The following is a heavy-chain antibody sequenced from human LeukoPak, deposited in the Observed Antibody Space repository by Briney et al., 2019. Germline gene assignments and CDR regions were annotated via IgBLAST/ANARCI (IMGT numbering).Heavy chain of an antibody. J-gene: IGHJ4*02. D-gene: IGHD2-15*01. CDR2: IKQDGSEK. CDR3: ARGEWDIGEGDY. V-gene: IGHV3-7*04. Sequence: GGSLRLSCAASGFSFSDYYMTWIRQAPGKGLEWVANIKQDGSEKYYVDSVKGRFTISRDNAKNSLYLQMNSLRAEDTAVYYCARGEWDIGEGDYWGQGTLVTVSS. CDR1: GFSFSDYY.